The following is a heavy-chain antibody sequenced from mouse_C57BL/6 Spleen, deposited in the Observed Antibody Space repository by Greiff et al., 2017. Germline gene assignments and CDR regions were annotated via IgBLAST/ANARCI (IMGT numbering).Heavy chain of an antibody. D-gene: IGHD2-4*01. CDR1: GYAFSSSW. CDR2: IYPGDGDT. J-gene: IGHJ3*01. CDR3: ARGGYDYDGGVGAY. Sequence: VQLQQSGPELVKPGASVKISCKASGYAFSSSWMNWVKQRPGKGLEWIGRIYPGDGDTNYNGKFKGKATLTADKSSSTAYMQLSSLTSEDSAVYFCARGGYDYDGGVGAYWGQGTLVTVSA. V-gene: IGHV1-82*01.